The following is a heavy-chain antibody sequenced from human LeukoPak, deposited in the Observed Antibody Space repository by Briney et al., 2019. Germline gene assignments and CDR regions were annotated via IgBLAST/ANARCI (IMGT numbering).Heavy chain of an antibody. V-gene: IGHV3-21*01. J-gene: IGHJ4*02. Sequence: PGGSLRLSCAASGFTSSSYSMNWVRQAPGKGLEWVSSISSSSSYIYYADSVKGRFTISRDNAKNSLYLQMNSLRAEDTAVYYCARDVDSSGYESDYWGQGTLVTVSS. D-gene: IGHD3-22*01. CDR1: GFTSSSYS. CDR3: ARDVDSSGYESDY. CDR2: ISSSSSYI.